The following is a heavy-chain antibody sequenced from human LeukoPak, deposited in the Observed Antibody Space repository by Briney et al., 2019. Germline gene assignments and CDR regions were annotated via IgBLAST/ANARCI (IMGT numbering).Heavy chain of an antibody. CDR3: AKQMTGGRKFEY. J-gene: IGHJ4*02. D-gene: IGHD5-24*01. Sequence: PGGSLRLSCAASGFTFSSSAMSWVRQAPGKGLEWVSEISASGGPHYPDSVKGRFTISRDNSKNMLYLQMDSLRADDTAVYYCAKQMTGGRKFEYWGQGTLVTVSS. CDR2: ISASGGP. V-gene: IGHV3-23*01. CDR1: GFTFSSSA.